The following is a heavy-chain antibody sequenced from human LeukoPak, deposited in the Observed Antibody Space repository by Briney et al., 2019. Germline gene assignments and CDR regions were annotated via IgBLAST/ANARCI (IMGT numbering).Heavy chain of an antibody. CDR1: GFTFSNTW. V-gene: IGHV3-15*04. D-gene: IGHD3-3*01. CDR2: IESKTNGETT. Sequence: PGGSLRLSCAASGFTFSNTWMNWVRQAPGKGLEWGGRIESKTNGETTDYAAPVKGRFTISRDDSKNTLYLQMNNLKTEDTAVYYCTTCFGVVISDNFDYWGQGALVTVSS. J-gene: IGHJ4*02. CDR3: TTCFGVVISDNFDY.